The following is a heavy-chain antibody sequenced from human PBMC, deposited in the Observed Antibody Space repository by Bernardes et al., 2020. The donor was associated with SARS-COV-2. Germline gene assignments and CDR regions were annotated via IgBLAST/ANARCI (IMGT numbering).Heavy chain of an antibody. CDR3: ASGEVPAAIPGYYYYGMDG. V-gene: IGHV3-21*01. D-gene: IGHD2-2*02. Sequence: GGSLSLSCAASEFTFSSYSLNWVRQAPGKGLEWVSSISSSSSYIYYADSVKGRFTISRDNAKNSLYLQMNSLRAEDTAVYYCASGEVPAAIPGYYYYGMDGWGQGTTVTVSS. CDR1: EFTFSSYS. CDR2: ISSSSSYI. J-gene: IGHJ6*02.